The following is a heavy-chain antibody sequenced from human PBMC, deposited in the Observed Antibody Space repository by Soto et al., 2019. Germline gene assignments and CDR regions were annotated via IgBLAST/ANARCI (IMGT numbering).Heavy chain of an antibody. V-gene: IGHV1-69*01. Sequence: QVQLVQSGAELKKPGSSVKVSCKASGGTFSSYAISWVRQAPGQGLEWMGGIIPIFGTANYAQKFQGRVTITADESTSTAYTELSSMRSEDTAVYYCASGYSYGSPIDYWGQGTLVTVSS. CDR2: IIPIFGTA. CDR3: ASGYSYGSPIDY. D-gene: IGHD5-18*01. J-gene: IGHJ4*02. CDR1: GGTFSSYA.